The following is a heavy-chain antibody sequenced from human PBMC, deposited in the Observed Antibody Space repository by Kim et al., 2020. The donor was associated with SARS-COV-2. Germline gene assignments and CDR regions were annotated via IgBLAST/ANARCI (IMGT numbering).Heavy chain of an antibody. V-gene: IGHV3-30*18. CDR1: GFTFSSYG. CDR3: AKDEMRSSSCPDY. Sequence: GGSLRLSCAASGFTFSSYGMHWVRQAPGKGLEWVAVISYDGSNKYYADSVKGRFTISRDNSKNTLYLQMNSLRAEDTAVYYCAKDEMRSSSCPDYWGQGT. J-gene: IGHJ4*02. D-gene: IGHD6-13*01. CDR2: ISYDGSNK.